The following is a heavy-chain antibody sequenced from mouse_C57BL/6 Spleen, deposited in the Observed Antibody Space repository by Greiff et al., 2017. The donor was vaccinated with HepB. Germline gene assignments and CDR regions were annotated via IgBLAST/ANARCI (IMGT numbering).Heavy chain of an antibody. CDR2: INYDGSST. CDR3: ARGEDYGGFAY. CDR1: GFTFSDYY. J-gene: IGHJ3*01. D-gene: IGHD2-4*01. V-gene: IGHV5-16*01. Sequence: EVKLVESEGGLVQPGSSMKLSCTASGFTFSDYYMAWVRQVPEKGLEWVANINYDGSSTYYLDSLKSRFIISRDNAKNILYLQMSSLKSEDTATYYCARGEDYGGFAYWGQGTLVTVSA.